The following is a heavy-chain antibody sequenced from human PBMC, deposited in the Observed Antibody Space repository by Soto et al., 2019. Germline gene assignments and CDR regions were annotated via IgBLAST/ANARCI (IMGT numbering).Heavy chain of an antibody. D-gene: IGHD6-25*01. CDR3: ARGGYNDTFYYYYYSMDV. Sequence: PSETLSLTCTVSGGSISSGDYYWSWIRQPPGKGLEWIGYIYYSGSTYYNPSLKSRVTISVDTSKNQFSLKLSSVTAADTAVYYCARGGYNDTFYYYYYSMDVWGQGTTVTVSS. CDR1: GGSISSGDYY. J-gene: IGHJ6*02. CDR2: IYYSGST. V-gene: IGHV4-30-4*01.